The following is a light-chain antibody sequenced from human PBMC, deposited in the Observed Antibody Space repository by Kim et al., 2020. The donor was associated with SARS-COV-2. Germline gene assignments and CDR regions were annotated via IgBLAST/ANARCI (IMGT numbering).Light chain of an antibody. CDR2: KAS. J-gene: IGKJ4*01. V-gene: IGKV1-5*03. CDR3: QQYSSYSRLT. Sequence: DIQMTQSPSTLSASVGDRVTITCRASQSISSWLAWYQQKPGNAPKLLIYKASSLESGVPSRFSGSGSGTDFTLTISSLQPDEFATYYCQQYSSYSRLTFGGGTKVDIK. CDR1: QSISSW.